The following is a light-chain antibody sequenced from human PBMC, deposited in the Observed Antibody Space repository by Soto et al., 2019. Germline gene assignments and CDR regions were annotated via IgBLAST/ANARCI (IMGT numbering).Light chain of an antibody. CDR3: QQYGSSPFT. V-gene: IGKV3-20*01. J-gene: IGKJ3*01. Sequence: EIVLTQSPGTLSLSPGERATLSCRASQSVSSSYLAWYQQKPGQTPRPLFYGASSRATGIPDRFSGSGSGTDFTLTISRLEPEDFAVYYCQQYGSSPFTFGPGTKVDIK. CDR1: QSVSSSY. CDR2: GAS.